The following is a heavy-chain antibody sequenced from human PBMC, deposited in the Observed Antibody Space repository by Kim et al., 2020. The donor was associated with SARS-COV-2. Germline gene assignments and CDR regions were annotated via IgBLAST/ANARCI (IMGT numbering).Heavy chain of an antibody. D-gene: IGHD6-19*01. J-gene: IGHJ4*02. CDR2: IKGDGSSI. V-gene: IGHV3-74*03. CDR1: GFTFSSYW. Sequence: GGSLRLSCEASGFTFSSYWMHWVRQVPGKGLLWVARIKGDGSSIMYADSVRGRFTISRDNAKNTVYLQMNSLRDEDTAVYYCARDSDLSGWSRLEFDYRGQGTLVTVSS. CDR3: ARDSDLSGWSRLEFDY.